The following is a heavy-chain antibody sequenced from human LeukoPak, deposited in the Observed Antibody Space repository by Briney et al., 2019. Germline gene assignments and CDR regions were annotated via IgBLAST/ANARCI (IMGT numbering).Heavy chain of an antibody. CDR1: GFTFSDYS. CDR3: ARDTKYAFDN. V-gene: IGHV3-48*01. D-gene: IGHD2-2*01. J-gene: IGHJ4*02. CDR2: VCISSGNT. Sequence: GGSLRLSCAASGFTFSDYSMNWVRQAPGKGVEWISYVCISSGNTKYADSVKGPFTISADKAKNSLYLQMNSLRVEDTAVYYCARDTKYAFDNWGQGTLVTVSS.